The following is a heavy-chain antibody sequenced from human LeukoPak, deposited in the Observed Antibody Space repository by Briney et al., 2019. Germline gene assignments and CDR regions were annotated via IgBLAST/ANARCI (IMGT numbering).Heavy chain of an antibody. CDR1: GFTFDDYA. V-gene: IGHV3-9*01. D-gene: IGHD1-1*01. J-gene: IGHJ3*02. Sequence: PGGSLRLSCAASGFTFDDYAMHWVRQAPGKGLEWVSGISWNSGSIGYADSVKGRFTISRDNAKNSLYLQMNSLRAEDTALYYCARRGYNWNFAAFDIWGQGTMVTVSS. CDR2: ISWNSGSI. CDR3: ARRGYNWNFAAFDI.